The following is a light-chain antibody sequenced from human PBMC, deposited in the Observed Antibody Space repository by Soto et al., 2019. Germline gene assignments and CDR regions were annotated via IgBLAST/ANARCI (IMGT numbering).Light chain of an antibody. CDR1: QSVSTY. V-gene: IGKV3-11*01. CDR3: QQRSNWPPGST. J-gene: IGKJ3*01. Sequence: EIVLTQSPDTLSLSPGERATLSCRASQSVSTYLAWYQQKPGQAPRLLIYDASNRATGIPARFSGSGSGTDFTLTISSLEPEDFAVYYCQQRSNWPPGSTFGPGTKVDIK. CDR2: DAS.